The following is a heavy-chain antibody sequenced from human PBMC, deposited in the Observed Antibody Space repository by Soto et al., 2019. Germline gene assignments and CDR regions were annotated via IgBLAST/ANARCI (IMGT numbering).Heavy chain of an antibody. D-gene: IGHD4-17*01. CDR1: GFTFSSYA. J-gene: IGHJ4*02. V-gene: IGHV3-23*01. CDR3: AKPTTVTTKIYYFDY. CDR2: ISGSGGST. Sequence: ESGGGLVQPGGSLRLSCAASGFTFSSYAMSWVRQAPGKGLEWVSAISGSGGSTYYADSVKGRFTISRDNSKNTLYLQVNSLRAEDTAVYYCAKPTTVTTKIYYFDYWGQGTLVTVSS.